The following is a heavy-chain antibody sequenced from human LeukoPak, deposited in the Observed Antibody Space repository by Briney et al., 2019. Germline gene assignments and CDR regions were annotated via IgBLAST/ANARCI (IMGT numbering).Heavy chain of an antibody. CDR2: IYHSGST. CDR1: GYSITNTDY. Sequence: RSETLSLTCTVSGYSITNTDYWGWIWQPPGKGLEWIGSIYHSGSTYYNPSLKSRVTISVDTSKNQFSLKLRSVTAADTAVYYCARDGRGLGFYYYYMDVWGKGTTVTVSS. J-gene: IGHJ6*03. V-gene: IGHV4-38-2*02. CDR3: ARDGRGLGFYYYYMDV.